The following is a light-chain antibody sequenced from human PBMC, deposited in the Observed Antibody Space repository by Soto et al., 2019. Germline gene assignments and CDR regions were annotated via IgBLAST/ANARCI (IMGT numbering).Light chain of an antibody. CDR1: QSISSS. CDR3: QQSYSTPGT. V-gene: IGKV1-39*01. J-gene: IGKJ1*01. CDR2: AAS. Sequence: DIQMTQSPSSLSASVGGRVTITCRASQSISSSLNWYQQKPGKAPKLLIYAASSLQSWVPSRFSGSGSGTDFTLTTSSLQPEDFATYYCQQSYSTPGTCGQGTKGDIK.